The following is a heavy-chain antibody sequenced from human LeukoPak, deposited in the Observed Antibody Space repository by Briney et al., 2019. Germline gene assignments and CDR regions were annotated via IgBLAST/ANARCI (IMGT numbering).Heavy chain of an antibody. V-gene: IGHV3-15*01. Sequence: GGSLRLSCAASGLTFSNAWMSWVRQAPGKGLEWVGRIKRKSDGGTTDYAAPVKGKFTISRDNYKNELYLQMNSLRAEDTAVYYCAKDNGGDYDSGNYFDYWGQGTLVTVSS. CDR1: GLTFSNAW. D-gene: IGHD3-22*01. CDR3: AKDNGGDYDSGNYFDY. CDR2: IKRKSDGGTT. J-gene: IGHJ4*02.